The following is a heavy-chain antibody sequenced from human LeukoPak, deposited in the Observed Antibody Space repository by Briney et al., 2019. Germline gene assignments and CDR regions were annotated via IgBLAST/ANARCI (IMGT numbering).Heavy chain of an antibody. CDR2: ISYDASSK. V-gene: IGHV3-30-3*01. CDR3: ARASVVPAAIYYYYGMDV. J-gene: IGHJ6*02. Sequence: PGGSLRLSCAASGFTFSSYAMHWVRQAPGKGLEWVAVISYDASSKYYTDSVKGRFTISRDNAKNSLYLQMNSLRAEDTAVYYCARASVVPAAIYYYYGMDVWGQGTTVTVSS. D-gene: IGHD2-2*01. CDR1: GFTFSSYA.